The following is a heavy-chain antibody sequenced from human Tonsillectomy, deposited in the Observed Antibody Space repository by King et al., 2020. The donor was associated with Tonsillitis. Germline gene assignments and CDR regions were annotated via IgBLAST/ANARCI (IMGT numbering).Heavy chain of an antibody. V-gene: IGHV1-69*17. CDR2: IIPISEIT. CDR1: GDTFSSFG. Sequence: QLVQSGAEVKKPGSSVKVSCKPSGDTFSSFGLSWVRQAPGQGLEWMGGIIPISEITSYAQRFQGRVTITADKSTSTASMELSSLRSDDTAVYFCAGGYFESSGSFYYFHYYYMDVWGEGTTVTVSS. CDR3: AGGYFESSGSFYYFHYYYMDV. D-gene: IGHD3-22*01. J-gene: IGHJ6*03.